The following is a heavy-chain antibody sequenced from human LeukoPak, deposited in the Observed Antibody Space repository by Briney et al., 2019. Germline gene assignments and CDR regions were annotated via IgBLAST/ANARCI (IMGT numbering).Heavy chain of an antibody. J-gene: IGHJ3*02. CDR1: GFTFSSYA. D-gene: IGHD3-22*01. Sequence: GRSLRLSCAASGFTFSSYAMHWVRQAPGKGLEWVAVISYDGSNKYYADSVKGRFTISRDNSKNTLYLQMNSLRAEDTAVYYCAKDLSYYDSSGFQDAFDIWGQGTMVTVSS. CDR3: AKDLSYYDSSGFQDAFDI. CDR2: ISYDGSNK. V-gene: IGHV3-30-3*01.